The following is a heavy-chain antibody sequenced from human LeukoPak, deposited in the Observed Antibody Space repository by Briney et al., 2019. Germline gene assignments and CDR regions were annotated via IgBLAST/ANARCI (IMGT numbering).Heavy chain of an antibody. D-gene: IGHD3-22*01. J-gene: IGHJ4*02. CDR3: ARDHGPGNYYDSSAYYNY. CDR1: GFTFSSYA. V-gene: IGHV3-21*01. Sequence: PGGSLRLSCAASGFTFSSYAMSWVRQAPGKGLEWVSSISSSSSYIYYADSVKGRFTISRDNAKNSLYLQMNSLSAEDTAVYYCARDHGPGNYYDSSAYYNYWGQGTLVTVSS. CDR2: ISSSSSYI.